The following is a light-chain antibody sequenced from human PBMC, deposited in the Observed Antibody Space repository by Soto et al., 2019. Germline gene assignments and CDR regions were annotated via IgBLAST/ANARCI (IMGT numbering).Light chain of an antibody. V-gene: IGLV3-21*04. CDR2: YDS. Sequence: SYELTQPPSVSVAPEKTATITCGGDNIGINAVHWYQQKPGQAPLLVVYYDSDRPSGSPERSSGSTSGNTATLTISRVEAGDEADYYCQLWNSSSDQGVFGGGTKLTVL. J-gene: IGLJ3*02. CDR1: NIGINA. CDR3: QLWNSSSDQGV.